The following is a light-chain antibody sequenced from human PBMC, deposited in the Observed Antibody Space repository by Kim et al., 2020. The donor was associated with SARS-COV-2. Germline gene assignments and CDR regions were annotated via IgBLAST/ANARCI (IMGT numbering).Light chain of an antibody. CDR3: NSRDSNDNVV. J-gene: IGLJ2*01. V-gene: IGLV3-19*01. CDR1: SLRSYY. CDR2: GKN. Sequence: VALGQTVRITCQGDSLRSYYATWYQQKPGQAPIVVIYGKNNRPSGIPDRFSGSSSGNTSSLTITGTQAGDEADYYCNSRDSNDNVVFGGGTKLTVL.